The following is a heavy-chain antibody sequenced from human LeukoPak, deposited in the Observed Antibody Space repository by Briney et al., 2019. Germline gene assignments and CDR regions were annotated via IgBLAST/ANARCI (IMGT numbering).Heavy chain of an antibody. CDR2: INRSGTT. J-gene: IGHJ6*03. Sequence: PSETLSLTCAVYGGIFNGYYWSWIRQPPGKGLEWIGEINRSGTTNYNPSLKSRVTISVDTSKNQFSLKLSSVTAADTAVYYCARGGDISYYYYMDVXXXXXTVTVSS. V-gene: IGHV4-34*01. D-gene: IGHD3-22*01. CDR3: ARGGDISYYYYMDV. CDR1: GGIFNGYY.